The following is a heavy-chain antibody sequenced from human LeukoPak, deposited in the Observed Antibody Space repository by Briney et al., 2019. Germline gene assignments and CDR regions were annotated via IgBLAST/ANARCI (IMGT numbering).Heavy chain of an antibody. V-gene: IGHV4-31*03. Sequence: SETLSLTCTVSGGSISDSNYFWGWIRQPPGKGLEWIGFTSYSEGTYYNPSLMSRITISVDRSQNQFSLKMRDVTVADTAVYFCATADWESFYFDSWGQGALVAVSS. CDR2: TSYSEGT. D-gene: IGHD1-26*01. CDR1: GGSISDSNYF. CDR3: ATADWESFYFDS. J-gene: IGHJ4*02.